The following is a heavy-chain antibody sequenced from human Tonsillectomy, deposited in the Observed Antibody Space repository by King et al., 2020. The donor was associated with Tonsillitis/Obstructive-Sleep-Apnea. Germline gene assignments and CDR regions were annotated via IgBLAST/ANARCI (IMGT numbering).Heavy chain of an antibody. D-gene: IGHD3-3*01. V-gene: IGHV3-9*01. CDR1: RFTFDDYA. CDR3: AKDTGRFLTPYMDV. Sequence: VQLVESGGGLVQPGRSLRLSCAASRFTFDDYAMHWVRQAPGKGLEWVSGITWNGGDIGYADSVNGRFTISRDNAKRSLYLQMNSLRAEDTALYYCAKDTGRFLTPYMDVWGKGTTVTVSS. CDR2: ITWNGGDI. J-gene: IGHJ6*03.